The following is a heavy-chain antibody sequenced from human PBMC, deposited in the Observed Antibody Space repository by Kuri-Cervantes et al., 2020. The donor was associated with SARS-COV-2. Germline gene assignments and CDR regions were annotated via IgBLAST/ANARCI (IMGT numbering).Heavy chain of an antibody. CDR2: IYYSGST. V-gene: IGHV4-39*01. J-gene: IGHJ5*02. Sequence: SETLSLTCTVSGGSISSSSYYWGWIRQPPGKGLEWIGSIYYSGSTYYNPSLKSRVTISVDTSKNQFSLKLSSVTAADTAVYCCASGYITGTTVAYDPWGQGTLVTVSS. CDR1: GGSISSSSYY. D-gene: IGHD1-7*01. CDR3: ASGYITGTTVAYDP.